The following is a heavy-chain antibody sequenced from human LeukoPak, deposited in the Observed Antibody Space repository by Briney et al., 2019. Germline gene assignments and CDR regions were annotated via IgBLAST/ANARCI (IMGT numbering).Heavy chain of an antibody. Sequence: PGGSLRLSCAASEFTFSIFVTSWVRQAPGKGLEWVSGISGSGDTTYYADSVKGRFTISRDNSKNTVYLQMNSLRADDTAVYYCAKGRSSSWYGKAVVFDYWGQGTLVTVSS. CDR3: AKGRSSSWYGKAVVFDY. CDR2: ISGSGDTT. CDR1: EFTFSIFV. J-gene: IGHJ4*02. D-gene: IGHD6-13*01. V-gene: IGHV3-23*01.